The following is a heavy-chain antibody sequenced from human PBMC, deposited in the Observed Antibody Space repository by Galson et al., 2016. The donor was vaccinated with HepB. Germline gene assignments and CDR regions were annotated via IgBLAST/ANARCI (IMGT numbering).Heavy chain of an antibody. CDR3: ARANADYSNALDI. V-gene: IGHV4-31*03. CDR2: IRYGGST. J-gene: IGHJ3*02. CDR1: GVSVRSGGYY. D-gene: IGHD6-13*01. Sequence: TLSLTCTVSGVSVRSGGYYWNWVRQHPGKGLEWIGFIRYGGSTYSNPSLQSRLSISRDASQNHFSLKLTSVTAADTAIYYWARANADYSNALDIWGQGTMVTVSS.